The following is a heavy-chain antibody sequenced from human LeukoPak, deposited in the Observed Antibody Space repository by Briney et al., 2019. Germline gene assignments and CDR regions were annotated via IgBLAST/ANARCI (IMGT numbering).Heavy chain of an antibody. J-gene: IGHJ3*02. CDR2: INHSGST. V-gene: IGHV4-34*01. D-gene: IGHD3-22*01. CDR1: GGSFSGYY. Sequence: SETLSLTCAVYGGSFSGYYWSWIRQPPGKGLEWIGEINHSGSTNYNPSLKSRVTISVDTSKNQFSLKLSSVTAADTAVYYCARTSGYSHDAFGIWGQGTMVTVSS. CDR3: ARTSGYSHDAFGI.